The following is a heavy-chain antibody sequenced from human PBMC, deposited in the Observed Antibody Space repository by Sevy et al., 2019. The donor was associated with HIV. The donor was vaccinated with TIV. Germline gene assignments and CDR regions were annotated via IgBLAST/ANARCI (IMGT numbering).Heavy chain of an antibody. CDR1: GGSISSSSYD. Sequence: SETLSLTCTVSGGSISSSSYDWGWIRQPPGKGLEWIGSMYSSGNTYYNPSLKSRVTISVDTSKNQISLKLTSVTAADTAVYYCARQGGIVDRAFDYWGQGTLVTVSS. J-gene: IGHJ4*02. CDR2: MYSSGNT. CDR3: ARQGGIVDRAFDY. V-gene: IGHV4-39*01. D-gene: IGHD2-21*01.